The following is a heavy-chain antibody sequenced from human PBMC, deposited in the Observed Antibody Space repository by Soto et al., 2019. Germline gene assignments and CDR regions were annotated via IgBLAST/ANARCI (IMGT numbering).Heavy chain of an antibody. CDR3: ARDLSISPYYYYYMDV. J-gene: IGHJ6*03. CDR2: ISSSSSYI. CDR1: GFTFSSYS. V-gene: IGHV3-21*01. Sequence: EVQLVESGGGLVTPGGSLRLSCAASGFTFSSYSMNWVRQAPGKGLEWVSSISSSSSYIYYADSVKGRFIISRDNAKNSLYLQMNSLRAEDTAVYYCARDLSISPYYYYYMDVWGKGTTVTVSS. D-gene: IGHD2-21*01.